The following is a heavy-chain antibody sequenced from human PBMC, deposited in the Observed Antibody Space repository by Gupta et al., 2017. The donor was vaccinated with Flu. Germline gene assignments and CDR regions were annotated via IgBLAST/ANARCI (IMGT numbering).Heavy chain of an antibody. D-gene: IGHD3-16*01. Sequence: EVQLVESGGNLVQPGGSLRPSCSASGFTFSSYTMNWVRQAPGKGLEWISYISSSSRTMYYADSVKGRFTISRDNSKNSLYLQMNSLRGEDTAVYFCARDPVTPMLRLFDLWGQGTLVTVSS. CDR3: ARDPVTPMLRLFDL. CDR2: ISSSSRTM. CDR1: GFTFSSYT. J-gene: IGHJ4*02. V-gene: IGHV3-48*01.